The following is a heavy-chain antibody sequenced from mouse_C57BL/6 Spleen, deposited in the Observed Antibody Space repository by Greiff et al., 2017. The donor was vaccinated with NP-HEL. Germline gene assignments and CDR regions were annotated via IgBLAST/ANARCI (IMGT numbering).Heavy chain of an antibody. J-gene: IGHJ3*01. V-gene: IGHV5-4*01. CDR2: ISDGGSYT. D-gene: IGHD2-3*01. CDR3: ARPLIYDGYQAWLAY. Sequence: EVQLVESGGGLVKPGGSLKLSCAASGFTFSSYAMSWVRQTPEKRLEWVATISDGGSYTYYPDNVKGRFTISRDNAKNNLYLQMSHLKSEDTAMYYCARPLIYDGYQAWLAYWGQGTLVTVSA. CDR1: GFTFSSYA.